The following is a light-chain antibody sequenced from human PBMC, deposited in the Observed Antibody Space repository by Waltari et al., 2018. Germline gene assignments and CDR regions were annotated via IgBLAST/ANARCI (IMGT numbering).Light chain of an antibody. Sequence: QSALTQPASVSGSPGQSITISCTGTSSDVGGYNYVSCYQQHPGKVPKLLIFDVSNRPSGVSNRFSGSKSSNTASLTISGLQAEDESDYYCCSFTSRSTWVFGGGTKLTVL. J-gene: IGLJ3*02. CDR3: CSFTSRSTWV. V-gene: IGLV2-14*01. CDR2: DVS. CDR1: SSDVGGYNY.